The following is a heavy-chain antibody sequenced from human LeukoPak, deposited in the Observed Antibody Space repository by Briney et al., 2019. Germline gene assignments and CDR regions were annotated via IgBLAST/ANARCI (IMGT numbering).Heavy chain of an antibody. CDR3: ARDGNIAVAGQLGY. D-gene: IGHD6-19*01. J-gene: IGHJ4*02. V-gene: IGHV1-18*01. Sequence: GASVKVSCKASGYTFNSYGISWVRQAPGQGLEWLGWISAYNDNTNYAQKLQGRVIMTTDTPTGTAYMELRNLRSDDTAVYYCARDGNIAVAGQLGYWGQGTLVTVSS. CDR2: ISAYNDNT. CDR1: GYTFNSYG.